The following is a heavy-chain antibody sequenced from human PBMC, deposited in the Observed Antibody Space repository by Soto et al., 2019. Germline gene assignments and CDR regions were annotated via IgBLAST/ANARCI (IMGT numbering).Heavy chain of an antibody. J-gene: IGHJ4*02. CDR3: ARRTVSGWFFDS. Sequence: QVQLQQWGAGLLKTSETLSLTCAVYGGSFSGYYWSWIRQSPGKGLEWIGEINHRGNTNQNPSLKSRVTVSVDTSKNQFSLKLTSVTAADTAVYYCARRTVSGWFFDSWGQGTLVIVSS. CDR1: GGSFSGYY. V-gene: IGHV4-34*02. CDR2: INHRGNT. D-gene: IGHD6-19*01.